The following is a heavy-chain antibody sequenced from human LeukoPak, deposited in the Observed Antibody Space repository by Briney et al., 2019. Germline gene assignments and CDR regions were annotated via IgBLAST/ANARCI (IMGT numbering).Heavy chain of an antibody. CDR3: ARYYGDFLGYFDL. V-gene: IGHV4-31*03. J-gene: IGHJ2*01. Sequence: SETLSLTCTVSGGSISSGGYYWSWIRQHPGKGLEWIGYIYYSGSTFYNPSLKSRVTISIDTTENQFSLKLSSVIAADTAVYYCARYYGDFLGYFDLWGRGTLVTVSS. CDR1: GGSISSGGYY. D-gene: IGHD4-17*01. CDR2: IYYSGST.